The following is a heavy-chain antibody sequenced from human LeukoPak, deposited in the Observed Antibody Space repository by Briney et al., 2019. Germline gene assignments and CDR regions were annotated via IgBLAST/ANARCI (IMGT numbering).Heavy chain of an antibody. CDR1: GFTFSSYA. CDR2: ISASGGST. Sequence: GGSLRLSCAASGFTFSSYAMSWVRQAPGKGLEWVSAISASGGSTYYADSVKGRFTISRDNSKNTLCLQMNSLRAEDTAVYYCAKTTSRWLPRPLLDYWGQGTLVTVSS. CDR3: AKTTSRWLPRPLLDY. J-gene: IGHJ4*02. D-gene: IGHD5-24*01. V-gene: IGHV3-23*01.